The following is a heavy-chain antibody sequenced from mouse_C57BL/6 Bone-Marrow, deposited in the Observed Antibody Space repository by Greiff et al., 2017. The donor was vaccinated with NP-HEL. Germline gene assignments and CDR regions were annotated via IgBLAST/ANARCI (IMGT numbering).Heavy chain of an antibody. Sequence: VQLQQSGAELVRPGTSVKMSCKASGYTFTNYWIGWAKQRPGHGLEWIGDIYPGGGYTNYNEKFKGKATLTADKSSSTAYMQFSSLTSEDSAIYYCAREDGSSPYYYAMDYWGQGTSVTVSS. CDR2: IYPGGGYT. CDR3: AREDGSSPYYYAMDY. CDR1: GYTFTNYW. V-gene: IGHV1-63*01. D-gene: IGHD1-1*01. J-gene: IGHJ4*01.